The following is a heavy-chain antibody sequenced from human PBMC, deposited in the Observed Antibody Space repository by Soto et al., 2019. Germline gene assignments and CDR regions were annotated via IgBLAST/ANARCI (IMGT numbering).Heavy chain of an antibody. CDR3: AKGAQQLVLLY. CDR2: ISYDGSNK. Sequence: GGSLRLSCAASGFTFSSYGMHWVRQAPGKGLEWVAVISYDGSNKYYADSVKGRFTISRDNSKNTLYLQMNSLRAEDTAVYYCAKGAQQLVLLYWGQGTLVTVSS. D-gene: IGHD6-13*01. V-gene: IGHV3-30*18. CDR1: GFTFSSYG. J-gene: IGHJ4*02.